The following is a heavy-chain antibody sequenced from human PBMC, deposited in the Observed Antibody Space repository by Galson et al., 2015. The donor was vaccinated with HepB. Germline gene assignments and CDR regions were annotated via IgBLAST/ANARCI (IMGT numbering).Heavy chain of an antibody. D-gene: IGHD5-24*01. Sequence: SLRLSCAASGFTFSSYAMSWVRQAPGKGLEWVSAISGSGGSTYYADSVKGRFTISRDNSKNTLYLQVNSLRAEDTAVYYCAKRATMALVRIYYFDYWGQGTLVTVSS. V-gene: IGHV3-23*01. CDR3: AKRATMALVRIYYFDY. CDR2: ISGSGGST. CDR1: GFTFSSYA. J-gene: IGHJ4*02.